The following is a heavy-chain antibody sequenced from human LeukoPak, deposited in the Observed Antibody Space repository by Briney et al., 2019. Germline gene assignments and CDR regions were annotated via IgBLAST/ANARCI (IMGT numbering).Heavy chain of an antibody. CDR2: ISSSGSTI. J-gene: IGHJ4*02. V-gene: IGHV3-48*03. D-gene: IGHD3-10*01. CDR3: ARDPPTLGGLDY. Sequence: GGSLRLSCAASGFAFNKYWMHWVRQTPGKGLEWVSYISSSGSTIYYADSVKGRFTISRDNAKNSLYLQMNSLRAEDTAVYYCARDPPTLGGLDYWGQGTLVTVSS. CDR1: GFAFNKYW.